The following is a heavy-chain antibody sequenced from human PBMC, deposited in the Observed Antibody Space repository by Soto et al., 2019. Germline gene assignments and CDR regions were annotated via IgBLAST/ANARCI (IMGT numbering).Heavy chain of an antibody. CDR2: INPSGGSA. CDR3: ARVSSWSCFDY. V-gene: IGHV1-46*01. D-gene: IGHD6-13*01. J-gene: IGHJ4*02. Sequence: QVQLVQSGAEVKKPGASVKVSCKASGYTFTSYYMHWVRQAPGQGLEWMGIINPSGGSASYAQKFQGRVTMTRDTSTSTVYVELSSLRSEDTAVYYCARVSSWSCFDYWGQGTLVTVSS. CDR1: GYTFTSYY.